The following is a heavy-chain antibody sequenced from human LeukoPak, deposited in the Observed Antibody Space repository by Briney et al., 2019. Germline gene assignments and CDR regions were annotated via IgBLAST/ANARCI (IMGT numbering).Heavy chain of an antibody. CDR2: IYPGDSDT. CDR3: ARPTLSGSGIVGYFDL. CDR1: GYSFTSYW. D-gene: IGHD3-10*01. Sequence: GESLKISCKGSGYSFTSYWIGWVRQMPGKGLEWMGIIYPGDSDTRYGPSFQGQVTISADKSISTAYLQWSSLKASDTAMYYCARPTLSGSGIVGYFDLWGRGTLVTVSS. V-gene: IGHV5-51*01. J-gene: IGHJ2*01.